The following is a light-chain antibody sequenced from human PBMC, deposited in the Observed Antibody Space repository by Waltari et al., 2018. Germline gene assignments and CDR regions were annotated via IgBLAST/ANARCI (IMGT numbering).Light chain of an antibody. CDR1: QTIRTTY. Sequence: EIVLTQSPGTLSLSPGEAATLSCRTSQTIRTTYLAWYQQKPGQAPTLLIYGTFTRATGIPDRCTGSGSGTDFSLTISSLEPEDFATYYCQQYDISPLTFGGGTKVEIK. CDR3: QQYDISPLT. V-gene: IGKV3-20*01. CDR2: GTF. J-gene: IGKJ4*01.